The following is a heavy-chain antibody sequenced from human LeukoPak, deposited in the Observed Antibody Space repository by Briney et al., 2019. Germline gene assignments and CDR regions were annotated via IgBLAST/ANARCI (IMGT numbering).Heavy chain of an antibody. J-gene: IGHJ4*02. CDR3: AKGSPATSY. CDR2: ISHAGTNK. CDR1: GFTFSSYA. D-gene: IGHD2-15*01. V-gene: IGHV3-30*01. Sequence: GGSLRLSCAASGFTFSSYAMHWVRQAPGKGLEWVAVISHAGTNKYYGDSVKGRFTISRDNSKNTLYLQMDSLRPEDTAVYFCAKGSPATSYWGQGTLVTVSS.